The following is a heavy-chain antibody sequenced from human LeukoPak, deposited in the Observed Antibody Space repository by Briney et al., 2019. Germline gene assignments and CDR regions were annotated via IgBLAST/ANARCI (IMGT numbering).Heavy chain of an antibody. Sequence: SETLSLTCTVSGDSISSFYWSWIRQPAGKGLEWIGRIYTSGSTNYNPSLKSRVTMSVDTSKNQFSLNLSSVTAADTAVYYCARDVVAAAGSWDYWGQGTLVAVSS. V-gene: IGHV4-4*07. CDR1: GDSISSFY. CDR2: IYTSGST. D-gene: IGHD6-13*01. J-gene: IGHJ4*02. CDR3: ARDVVAAAGSWDY.